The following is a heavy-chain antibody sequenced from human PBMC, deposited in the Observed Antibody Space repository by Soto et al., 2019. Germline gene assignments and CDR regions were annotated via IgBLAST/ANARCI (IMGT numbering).Heavy chain of an antibody. D-gene: IGHD6-19*01. J-gene: IGHJ4*02. CDR1: GFTFSDYA. CDR3: AKGGRQWLVTSDFNY. V-gene: IGHV3-30*18. CDR2: VSHDGRNT. Sequence: VQLVESGGGVVQPGRSLRLSCAASGFTFSDYAMHWVRQAPGKGLGWVAVVSHDGRNTHYADSVKGRFTISRDSSKNTVSQEMTSLRAEDTAVYYCAKGGRQWLVTSDFNYWGQGALVTVSS.